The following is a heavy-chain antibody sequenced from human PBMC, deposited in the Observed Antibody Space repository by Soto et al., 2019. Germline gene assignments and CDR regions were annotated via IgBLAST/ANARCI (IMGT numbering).Heavy chain of an antibody. J-gene: IGHJ5*02. D-gene: IGHD6-25*01. CDR1: GDSIRSVGYY. Sequence: QIQLQESGPGLVKPSETLSLTCSVSGDSIRSVGYYWTWIRQPPGKGLEWLGDVYGVGTSRYNASLRSRLYIPADPSNNAISRTLTSVTATDTAVYFGGRGVSSGWNPPRVDPWGHG. CDR2: VYGVGTS. V-gene: IGHV4-30-4*08. CDR3: GRGVSSGWNPPRVDP.